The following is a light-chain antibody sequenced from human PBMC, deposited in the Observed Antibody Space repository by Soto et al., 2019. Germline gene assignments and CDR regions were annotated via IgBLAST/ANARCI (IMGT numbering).Light chain of an antibody. CDR3: QQSYSTLT. Sequence: DIQMTQSPSSLSASVEDRVTITCRASQSISSYLNWYQQKPGKAPKLLIYAASSLQSGVSSRFSGSGSGTDFTLTISSLQPEDFATYYCQQSYSTLTFGPGTKVDIK. J-gene: IGKJ3*01. V-gene: IGKV1-39*01. CDR2: AAS. CDR1: QSISSY.